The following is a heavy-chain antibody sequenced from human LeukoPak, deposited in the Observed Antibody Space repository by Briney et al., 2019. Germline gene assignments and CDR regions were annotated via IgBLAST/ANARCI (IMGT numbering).Heavy chain of an antibody. CDR3: ARDVGYCSSTSCSRGDY. V-gene: IGHV1-18*01. CDR2: ISAYNGNT. D-gene: IGHD2-2*01. J-gene: IGHJ4*02. Sequence: GASVKVSCKASGYTSTSYGISWVRQAPGQGLEWMGRISAYNGNTDYAQKLQGRVTMTTDTSTTTAYMELRSLRSDDTAVYYCARDVGYCSSTSCSRGDYWGQGTLVTVSS. CDR1: GYTSTSYG.